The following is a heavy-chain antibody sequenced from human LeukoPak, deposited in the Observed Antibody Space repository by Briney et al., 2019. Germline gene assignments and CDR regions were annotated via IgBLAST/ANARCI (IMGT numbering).Heavy chain of an antibody. Sequence: SETLSLTCTVSGGSISSYYWSWIRQPPGKGLEWIGYIYYSGSTNYNPSLKSRVTISVDTSKNQFSLKLSSVTAADTAVYYCARAYSSGPVDYWGQGTLVAVSS. D-gene: IGHD6-25*01. CDR2: IYYSGST. CDR1: GGSISSYY. CDR3: ARAYSSGPVDY. J-gene: IGHJ4*02. V-gene: IGHV4-59*01.